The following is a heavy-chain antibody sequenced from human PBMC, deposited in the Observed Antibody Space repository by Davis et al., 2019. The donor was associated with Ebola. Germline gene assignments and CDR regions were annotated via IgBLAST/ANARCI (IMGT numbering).Heavy chain of an antibody. CDR2: IRSKANSYAT. D-gene: IGHD6-25*01. J-gene: IGHJ6*02. V-gene: IGHV3-73*01. Sequence: GASLKISCAASGFIFSGSAMHWVRQASGKGLEWVGRIRSKANSYATAYAASVKGRFTIPRDDSKNTAYLQMNSLKTEDTAVYYCSYTYSSGEDVWGQGTTVTVSS. CDR3: SYTYSSGEDV. CDR1: GFIFSGSA.